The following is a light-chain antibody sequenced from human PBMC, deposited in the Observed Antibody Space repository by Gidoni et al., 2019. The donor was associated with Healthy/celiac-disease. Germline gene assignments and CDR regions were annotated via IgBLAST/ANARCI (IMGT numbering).Light chain of an antibody. J-gene: IGKJ4*01. CDR2: DAS. Sequence: ELVLTQFPGTLSVSPGERATLFCRATQTVSANFLAWYQQKPGQPPTLLLYDASRRATGVPDRFSGSGSGTDFSLTINRLQTEDSALYYCQQYGAPPLTFGGGTRVEI. CDR1: QTVSANF. CDR3: QQYGAPPLT. V-gene: IGKV3-20*01.